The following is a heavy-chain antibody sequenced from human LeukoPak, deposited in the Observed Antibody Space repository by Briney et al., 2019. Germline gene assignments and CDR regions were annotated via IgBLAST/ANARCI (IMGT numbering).Heavy chain of an antibody. CDR3: ARQTYNYGDYGNIDY. V-gene: IGHV3-21*01. D-gene: IGHD4-17*01. J-gene: IGHJ4*02. Sequence: GGSLRLSCAASGFTFSSYSMNWVRQAPGKGLEWVASISSSSSYIYYADSVKGRFTISRENAKNSLYLQMNSLRAEDTAVYYCARQTYNYGDYGNIDYWGQGTLVTVSS. CDR1: GFTFSSYS. CDR2: ISSSSSYI.